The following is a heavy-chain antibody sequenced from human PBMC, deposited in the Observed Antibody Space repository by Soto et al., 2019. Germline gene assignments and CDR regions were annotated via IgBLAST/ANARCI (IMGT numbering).Heavy chain of an antibody. J-gene: IGHJ4*02. D-gene: IGHD1-1*01. Sequence: PGGSMRLSCAGSGFNFSNYWMHWVRHAPGKGLVWVSRINSDGTITNYAASVKGRCTISRDDSKNSAYLQMNSLKTEDTAVYYCARLDKQLGTTFFDYWGQGILVTVS. CDR2: INSDGTIT. V-gene: IGHV3-74*01. CDR1: GFNFSNYW. CDR3: ARLDKQLGTTFFDY.